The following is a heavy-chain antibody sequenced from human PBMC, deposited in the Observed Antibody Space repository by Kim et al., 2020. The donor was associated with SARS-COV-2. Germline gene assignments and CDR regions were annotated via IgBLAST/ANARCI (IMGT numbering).Heavy chain of an antibody. CDR3: ARHKYDILTGYYFEYYFDY. CDR2: IYYSGST. CDR1: GGSISSSSYY. Sequence: SETLSLTCTVSGGSISSSSYYWGWIRQPPGKGLEWIGSIYYSGSTYYNPSLKSRVTISVDTSKNQFSLKLSSVTAADTAVYYCARHKYDILTGYYFEYYFDYWGQGTLVTVSS. J-gene: IGHJ4*02. D-gene: IGHD3-9*01. V-gene: IGHV4-39*01.